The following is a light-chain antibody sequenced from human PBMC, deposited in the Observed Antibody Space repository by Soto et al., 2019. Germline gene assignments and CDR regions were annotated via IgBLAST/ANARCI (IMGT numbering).Light chain of an antibody. CDR1: SGHSSYA. J-gene: IGLJ3*02. Sequence: QLVLTQSPSASASLGASVKLTCTLSSGHSSYAIAWHQQQPEKGPRYLMKLNSDGSHTKGDGIPDRFSASSSGAERHFIVSSLQSEDEADYYCQTWGTGIQVFGGGTKLTVL. CDR2: LNSDGSH. CDR3: QTWGTGIQV. V-gene: IGLV4-69*01.